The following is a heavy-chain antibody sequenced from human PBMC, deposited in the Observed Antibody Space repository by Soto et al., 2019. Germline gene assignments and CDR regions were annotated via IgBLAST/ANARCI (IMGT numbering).Heavy chain of an antibody. D-gene: IGHD1-20*01. V-gene: IGHV3-74*01. CDR1: GFTFSNYW. Sequence: GGSLRLSCAASGFTFSNYWMHWVRQAPGKGLVWVSRVNGDGSSTFYADSVKGRFTISRDNAKNTVYLQMNSLRAEDTAVYYCARDNWNTVWGQGTMGTVSS. CDR3: ARDNWNTV. CDR2: VNGDGSST. J-gene: IGHJ3*01.